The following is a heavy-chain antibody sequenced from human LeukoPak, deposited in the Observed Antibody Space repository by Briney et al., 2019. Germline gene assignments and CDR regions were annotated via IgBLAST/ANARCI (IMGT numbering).Heavy chain of an antibody. D-gene: IGHD2-15*01. V-gene: IGHV3-23*01. Sequence: GGSLRLSCAASGFTFSTYVMTWVRQAPGKGLEWVSALSGSGGSTFYADPVKGRFTISRDNSNNTLYLQMNSLRAEDTAVYYCAKGRTPDYWGQGTLVTVSS. CDR1: GFTFSTYV. J-gene: IGHJ4*02. CDR2: LSGSGGST. CDR3: AKGRTPDY.